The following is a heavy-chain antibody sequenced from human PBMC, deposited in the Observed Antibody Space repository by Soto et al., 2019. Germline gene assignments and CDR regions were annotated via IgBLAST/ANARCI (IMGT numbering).Heavy chain of an antibody. D-gene: IGHD1-20*01. Sequence: PAETLSLTCTVSGGSISSGGYYWSWIRQHPGKGLEWIGYIYYSGSTYYNPSLKSRVTISVDTSKNQFSLKLSSVTAADTAVYYCARVRYNWNWFDPRGQGTLVILPS. CDR1: GGSISSGGYY. CDR3: ARVRYNWNWFDP. J-gene: IGHJ5*02. CDR2: IYYSGST. V-gene: IGHV4-31*03.